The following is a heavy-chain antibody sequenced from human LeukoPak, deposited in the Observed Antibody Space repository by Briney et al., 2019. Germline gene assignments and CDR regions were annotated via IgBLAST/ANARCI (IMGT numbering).Heavy chain of an antibody. J-gene: IGHJ4*02. Sequence: GGSLRLSCAASGFTFSSYGMHWVRQAPGKGLEWVAVIWYDGSNKYYADSVKGRFTISGDNSKNTLYLQMNSLRAEDTAVYYCARDRGGSSGWYTFNYWGQGTLVTVSS. CDR3: ARDRGGSSGWYTFNY. D-gene: IGHD6-19*01. V-gene: IGHV3-33*01. CDR2: IWYDGSNK. CDR1: GFTFSSYG.